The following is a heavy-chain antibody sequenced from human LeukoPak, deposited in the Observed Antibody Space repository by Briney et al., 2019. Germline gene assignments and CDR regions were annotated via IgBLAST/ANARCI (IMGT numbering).Heavy chain of an antibody. J-gene: IGHJ4*02. CDR2: IIPIFGTA. Sequence: AASVKVSCKASGGTFSSYAISWVRQAPGRGLEWMGGIIPIFGTANYAQKFQGRVTITTDESTSTAYMELSSLRSEDTAVYYCARGETDSSGWLGFDYWGQGTLVTVSS. CDR1: GGTFSSYA. V-gene: IGHV1-69*05. CDR3: ARGETDSSGWLGFDY. D-gene: IGHD6-19*01.